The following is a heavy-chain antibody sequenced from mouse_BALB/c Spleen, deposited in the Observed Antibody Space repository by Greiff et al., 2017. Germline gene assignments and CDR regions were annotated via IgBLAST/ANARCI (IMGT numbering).Heavy chain of an antibody. CDR2: ISSGSSTI. CDR1: GFTFSSFG. V-gene: IGHV5-17*02. CDR3: ARGRDRYDDEYAMDY. J-gene: IGHJ4*01. D-gene: IGHD2-14*01. Sequence: EVKLVESGGGLVQPGGSRKLSCAASGFTFSSFGMHWVRQAPEKGLEWVAYISSGSSTIYYADTVKGRFTISRDNARNILYLQMSSLRSEDTAMYYCARGRDRYDDEYAMDYWGQGTSVTVSS.